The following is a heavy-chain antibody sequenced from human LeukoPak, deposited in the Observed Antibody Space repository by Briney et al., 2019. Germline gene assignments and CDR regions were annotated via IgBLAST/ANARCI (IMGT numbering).Heavy chain of an antibody. D-gene: IGHD3-22*01. Sequence: KPSETLSLTCTVSGGSISSSSYYWGWIRQPPGKGLEGIGSIYYSGSTYYNPSLKSRVTISVDTSKNQFSLKLSSVTAADTAVYYCASQYYYDSSGYYYPRLRYFDLWGRGTLVTVSS. CDR3: ASQYYYDSSGYYYPRLRYFDL. J-gene: IGHJ2*01. CDR2: IYYSGST. CDR1: GGSISSSSYY. V-gene: IGHV4-39*01.